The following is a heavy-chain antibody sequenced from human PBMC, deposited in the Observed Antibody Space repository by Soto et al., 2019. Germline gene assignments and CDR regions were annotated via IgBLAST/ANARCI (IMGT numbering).Heavy chain of an antibody. CDR3: ARSYYYDSSGYYPYYYYYYGMDV. J-gene: IGHJ6*02. CDR1: GGSISSGGYS. D-gene: IGHD3-22*01. V-gene: IGHV4-30-2*01. CDR2: IYHSGST. Sequence: LSLTCAVSGGSISSGGYSWSWIRQPPGKGLEWIGYIYHSGSTYYNPSLKSRVTISVDRSKNQFSLKLSSVTAADTAVYYCARSYYYDSSGYYPYYYYYYGMDVWGQGTTVTVSS.